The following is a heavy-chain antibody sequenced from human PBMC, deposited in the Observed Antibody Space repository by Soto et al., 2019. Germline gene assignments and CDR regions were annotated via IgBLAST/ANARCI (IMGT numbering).Heavy chain of an antibody. CDR3: ASQSSFDY. J-gene: IGHJ4*02. V-gene: IGHV3-21*01. CDR2: ISSSSTYI. CDR1: RFTFSTYS. Sequence: EVQLVESGGGLVKPGGSLRLSCAASRFTFSTYSMNWVRQAPGKGLEWVSSISSSSTYIYYADSVKGRFTSSRDNAKNSLYLQMNSLRAEDTAVYYCASQSSFDYWGQGTLVTVSS.